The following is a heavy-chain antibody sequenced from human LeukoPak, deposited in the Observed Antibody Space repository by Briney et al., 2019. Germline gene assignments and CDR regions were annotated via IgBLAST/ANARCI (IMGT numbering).Heavy chain of an antibody. CDR1: GDSINNYY. J-gene: IGHJ4*02. Sequence: SETLSLTCTVSGDSINNYYWSWTRQPAGKGLEWIGRINASGRTNYNSALKSRVTMSVDTSKNQFSLKVKSVTAADTAVYYCAREYGDFDYWGQGTLVTVSS. D-gene: IGHD4-17*01. CDR2: INASGRT. CDR3: AREYGDFDY. V-gene: IGHV4-4*07.